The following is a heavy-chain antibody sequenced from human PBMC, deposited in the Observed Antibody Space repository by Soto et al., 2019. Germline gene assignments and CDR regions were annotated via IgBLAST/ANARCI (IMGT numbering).Heavy chain of an antibody. Sequence: ASVKVSCKASGYTFTGYYMHWVRQAPGQGLEWMGWINPNSGGTNYAQKFQGWVTMTRDTSSSAAYLQWDSLKASDTAMYYCARSLPYVFGSGITQPFDLWGQGTLVTVSS. V-gene: IGHV1-2*04. D-gene: IGHD3-10*01. CDR2: INPNSGGT. CDR3: ARSLPYVFGSGITQPFDL. J-gene: IGHJ4*02. CDR1: GYTFTGYY.